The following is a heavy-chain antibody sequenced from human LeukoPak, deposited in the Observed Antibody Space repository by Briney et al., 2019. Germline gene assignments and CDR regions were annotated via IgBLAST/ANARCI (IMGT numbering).Heavy chain of an antibody. J-gene: IGHJ4*02. V-gene: IGHV4-4*02. CDR1: GGSISISNW. D-gene: IGHD6-13*01. CDR2: IYHSGST. CDR3: ARDGGIAAAGSYLDY. Sequence: SETLSLTCAVSGGSISISNWWGWVRQPPGKGLDWIGEIYHSGSTNYNPSLRSRVTISVDKSKNQFSLKLSSVTAADTAVYYCARDGGIAAAGSYLDYWGQGTLVIVSS.